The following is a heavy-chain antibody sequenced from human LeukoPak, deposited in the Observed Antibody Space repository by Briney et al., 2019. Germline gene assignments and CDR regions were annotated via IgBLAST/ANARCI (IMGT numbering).Heavy chain of an antibody. D-gene: IGHD4-17*01. CDR3: ARGRDYGDSQYFDY. J-gene: IGHJ4*02. CDR2: IIPIFGTA. Sequence: ASVKVSCTASGGTFSSYAISWVRQAPGQGLEWMGGIIPIFGTANYAQKFQGRVTITADKYTSTSYMELSSLRSEDTAVYYCARGRDYGDSQYFDYWGQGTLVTVSS. CDR1: GGTFSSYA. V-gene: IGHV1-69*06.